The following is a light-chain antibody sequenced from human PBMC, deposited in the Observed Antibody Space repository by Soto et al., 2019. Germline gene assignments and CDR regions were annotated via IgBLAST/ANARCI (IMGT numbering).Light chain of an antibody. CDR2: AAS. V-gene: IGKV1-8*01. CDR1: QGISSY. CDR3: QQYYSYPPT. J-gene: IGKJ4*01. Sequence: AIRMTQSPSSLSASTGDRVTITCRASQGISSYLAWYQQKPGKAPKLLIYAASTLQGGVPSRFSGGGSGTGFTLTIRCLQSEDFATYFCQQYYSYPPTFGGGTKVEIK.